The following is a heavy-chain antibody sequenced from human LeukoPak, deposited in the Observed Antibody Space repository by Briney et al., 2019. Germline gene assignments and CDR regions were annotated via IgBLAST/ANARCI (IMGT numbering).Heavy chain of an antibody. Sequence: SETLSLTCTVSGGSISSGDYYWSWIRQPPGKGLEWIGYIYYSGSTYYNPSLKSRVTISVDTSKNQSSLKLSSVTAADTAVYYCAREAMTTVTPNKAFDIWGQGTMVTVSS. V-gene: IGHV4-30-4*01. D-gene: IGHD4-17*01. J-gene: IGHJ3*02. CDR1: GGSISSGDYY. CDR2: IYYSGST. CDR3: AREAMTTVTPNKAFDI.